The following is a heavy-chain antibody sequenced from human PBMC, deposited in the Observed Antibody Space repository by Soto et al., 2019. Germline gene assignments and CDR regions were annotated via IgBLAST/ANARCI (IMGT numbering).Heavy chain of an antibody. CDR3: ARASGYCSGGTCFPFDY. Sequence: QLQLQESGSGLVKPSQTLSLTCAVSGGSISSGTYSWNWIRQPPGKGLEWIGYIYHSGSFYYNPSLKSRVTISLDRSNNQFSLNLRSVTAADTAVYYCARASGYCSGGTCFPFDYWGRGTLVTVSS. D-gene: IGHD2-15*01. CDR2: IYHSGSF. CDR1: GGSISSGTYS. J-gene: IGHJ4*02. V-gene: IGHV4-30-2*01.